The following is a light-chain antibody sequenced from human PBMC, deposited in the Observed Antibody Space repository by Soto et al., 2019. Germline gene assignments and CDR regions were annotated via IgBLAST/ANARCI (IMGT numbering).Light chain of an antibody. V-gene: IGLV2-11*01. CDR2: DVS. J-gene: IGLJ1*01. Sequence: QSALTQPRSVSASPGQSVAISCTGTSSDVGGYNYVSWYQQHPGKAPKLMIYDVSKRPSGVPDRFSGSKSGNTASLTISGLQAEDEADYYCCSYAGSPYVFGPGTKVTV. CDR3: CSYAGSPYV. CDR1: SSDVGGYNY.